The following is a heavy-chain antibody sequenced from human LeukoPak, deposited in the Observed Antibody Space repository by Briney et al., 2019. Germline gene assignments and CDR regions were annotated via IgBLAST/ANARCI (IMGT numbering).Heavy chain of an antibody. CDR2: INAGNGNT. J-gene: IGHJ4*02. D-gene: IGHD5-12*01. V-gene: IGHV1-3*01. CDR3: ARAPASYSGYDYYFDY. CDR1: GYTFTSYA. Sequence: ASVKVSCKASGYTFTSYAMHWVRQAPGQRLEWMGWINAGNGNTKYSQKFQGRVTITRDTSASTAYMELSNLRSEDTAVYYCARAPASYSGYDYYFDYWGQGTLVTVSS.